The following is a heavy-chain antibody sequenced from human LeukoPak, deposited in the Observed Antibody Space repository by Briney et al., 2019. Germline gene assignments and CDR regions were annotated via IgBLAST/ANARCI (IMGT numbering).Heavy chain of an antibody. D-gene: IGHD3-10*01. Sequence: GGSLRLSCAASGFTFSSYWMSWVRQAPGKGLEWVANIKQDGSEKYYVDSVKGRFTISRDNAKNSLYLQMNSLRAEDTAVYYCARYYYGSGTSFDPWGQGTLVTVSS. V-gene: IGHV3-7*01. CDR1: GFTFSSYW. J-gene: IGHJ5*02. CDR2: IKQDGSEK. CDR3: ARYYYGSGTSFDP.